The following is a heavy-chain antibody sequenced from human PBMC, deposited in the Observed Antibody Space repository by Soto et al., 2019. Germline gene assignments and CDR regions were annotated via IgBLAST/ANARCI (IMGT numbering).Heavy chain of an antibody. J-gene: IGHJ3*02. CDR3: ARDRRADCGGDCYDAFDI. D-gene: IGHD2-21*01. CDR1: GFTFSSYS. V-gene: IGHV3-21*01. Sequence: GGSLRLSCAASGFTFSSYSMNWARQAPGKGLEWVSSISSSSSYIYYADSVKGRFTISRDNAKDSLYLQMNSLRAEDTAVYYCARDRRADCGGDCYDAFDIWGQGTMVTVSS. CDR2: ISSSSSYI.